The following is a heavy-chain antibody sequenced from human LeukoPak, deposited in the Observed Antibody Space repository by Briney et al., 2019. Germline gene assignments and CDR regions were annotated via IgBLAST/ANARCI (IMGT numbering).Heavy chain of an antibody. CDR2: INHSGST. J-gene: IGHJ6*02. CDR3: ARGASRVVTVTSDRRNYGMDV. D-gene: IGHD4-17*01. CDR1: GGSFSGYY. Sequence: PSETLSLTCAVYGGSFSGYYWSWIRQPPGNRLEWIGEINHSGSTNYNPSLKSRVTISVDTSKNQFSLKLSSVTAADTAVYYCARGASRVVTVTSDRRNYGMDVWGQGTRSPSP. V-gene: IGHV4-34*01.